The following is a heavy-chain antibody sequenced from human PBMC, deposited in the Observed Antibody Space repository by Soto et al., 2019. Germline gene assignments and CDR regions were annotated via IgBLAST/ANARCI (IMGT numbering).Heavy chain of an antibody. D-gene: IGHD3-10*01. J-gene: IGHJ4*02. CDR2: IYSGAGT. V-gene: IGHV3-66*01. Sequence: VQLVESGGGLVQPGGSLRLSCAASGFNVSSTSMSWVRQAPGKGLEWVSVIYSGAGTHYAGSVKGRFTISRDTSKNTLSLARNSLRVEGTAVYYCARGGSGRSTTIDYCGRGTLVTVPS. CDR3: ARGGSGRSTTIDY. CDR1: GFNVSSTS.